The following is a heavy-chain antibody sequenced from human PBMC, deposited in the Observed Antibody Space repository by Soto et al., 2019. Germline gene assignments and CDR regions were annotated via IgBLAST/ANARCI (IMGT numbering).Heavy chain of an antibody. CDR2: IYYSGST. CDR1: GGSISSGGYY. Sequence: SETLSLTCTVSGGSISSGGYYWSWIRQHPGKGLEWIGYIYYSGSTYYNPSLKSRVTISVDTSKNQFSLKLSSVTAADTAVYYCARAEGEYYGSGSYYNRGLNWFDPWGQGTLVTVSS. J-gene: IGHJ5*02. V-gene: IGHV4-31*03. CDR3: ARAEGEYYGSGSYYNRGLNWFDP. D-gene: IGHD3-10*01.